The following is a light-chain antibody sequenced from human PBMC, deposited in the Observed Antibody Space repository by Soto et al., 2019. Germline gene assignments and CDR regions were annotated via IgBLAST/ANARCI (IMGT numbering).Light chain of an antibody. CDR3: QRHTCSLA. CDR1: QGISNY. CDR2: AAS. J-gene: IGKJ5*01. Sequence: VSATKKDRVTTTCRASQGISNYLAWYQQKPGKVPKLLIYAASTLQSGVPSRFSGSGSGTDFTLIIICKQPEDVATYLRQRHTCSLAFGKGTLLVI. V-gene: IGKV1-27*01.